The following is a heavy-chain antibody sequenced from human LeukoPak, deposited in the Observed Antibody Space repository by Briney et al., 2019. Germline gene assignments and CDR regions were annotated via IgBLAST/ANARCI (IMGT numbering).Heavy chain of an antibody. CDR2: IRQDGTEK. CDR1: GFTFSNYW. CDR3: AREWRYNSCWYRDYYGMDV. Sequence: PGGSLRLSCAASGFTFSNYWVTWVRQAPGKGLEWVANIRQDGTEKYYVDSVKGRFTISRDNAKNSLFLQMNSLRAEDTAVYYCAREWRYNSCWYRDYYGMDVWGQGTTVTVSS. J-gene: IGHJ6*02. V-gene: IGHV3-7*05. D-gene: IGHD6-19*01.